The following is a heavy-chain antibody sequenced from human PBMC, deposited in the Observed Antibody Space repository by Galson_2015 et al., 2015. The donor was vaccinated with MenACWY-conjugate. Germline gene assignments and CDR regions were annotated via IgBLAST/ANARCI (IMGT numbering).Heavy chain of an antibody. D-gene: IGHD4/OR15-4a*01. CDR3: ARDLEVGATGEFGY. CDR1: GFTFSSYT. Sequence: SLRLSCAASGFTFSSYTMNWVRQAPGKGLEWVSSITSSSSYIYFADSVKGRFTISRDNAKNSLYLQMNSLRAEDTAVYYCARDLEVGATGEFGYWGQGTLVTVS. J-gene: IGHJ4*02. CDR2: ITSSSSYI. V-gene: IGHV3-21*01.